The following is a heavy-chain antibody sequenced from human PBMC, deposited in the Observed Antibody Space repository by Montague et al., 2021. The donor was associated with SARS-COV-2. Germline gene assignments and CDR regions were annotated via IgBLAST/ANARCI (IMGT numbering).Heavy chain of an antibody. Sequence: PALVKPTQTLTLTCTFSGFSLSTIGVGVGWIRQPPGKALEWLALIYWDDDKRYSPFLRSRLTITKDTSKNQVVLTMTNMDPVDTATYFCAHSSGVGWLPRCWCDSWGQGTLVTVSS. V-gene: IGHV2-5*02. D-gene: IGHD3-9*01. CDR3: AHSSGVGWLPRCWCDS. J-gene: IGHJ5*01. CDR1: GFSLSTIGVG. CDR2: IYWDDDK.